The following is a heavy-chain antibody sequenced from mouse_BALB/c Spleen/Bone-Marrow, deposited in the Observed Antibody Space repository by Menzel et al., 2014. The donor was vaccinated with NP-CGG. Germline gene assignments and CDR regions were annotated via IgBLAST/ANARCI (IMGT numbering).Heavy chain of an antibody. D-gene: IGHD1-2*01. Sequence: QVQLQQPGAELVKPGASVKLSCKVSGYTFTNYYVYWVKQRPGQGLEWIGEINPSNGVTNFNEKFMIKATLTVDSSSSTAYMHLSSLTSEDSAVYYCTRSGFYGYGTYFDVWGAGTTVTVSS. V-gene: IGHV1S81*02. CDR1: GYTFTNYY. CDR2: INPSNGVT. CDR3: TRSGFYGYGTYFDV. J-gene: IGHJ1*01.